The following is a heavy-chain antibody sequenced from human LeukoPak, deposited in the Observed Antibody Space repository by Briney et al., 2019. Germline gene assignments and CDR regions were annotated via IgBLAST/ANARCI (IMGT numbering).Heavy chain of an antibody. Sequence: GGSLRLSCAASGFTVSSNSMSWVRQAPGKGLEWVSIIYSGGSTYNADSVKGRFTISRDNSKNTLYLQMNSLRAEDTAVYYCARVYGSGSWSDYWGQGTLVTVSS. J-gene: IGHJ4*02. CDR3: ARVYGSGSWSDY. V-gene: IGHV3-66*01. D-gene: IGHD3-10*01. CDR1: GFTVSSNS. CDR2: IYSGGST.